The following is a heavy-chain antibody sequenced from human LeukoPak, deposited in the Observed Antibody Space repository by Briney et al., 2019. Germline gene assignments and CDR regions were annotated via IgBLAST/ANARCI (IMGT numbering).Heavy chain of an antibody. CDR1: GYTFTSYY. CDR3: ARTIGYSSSWYGGSFDY. CDR2: INPSGGST. D-gene: IGHD6-13*01. J-gene: IGHJ4*02. V-gene: IGHV1-46*01. Sequence: ASVKVSCKASGYTFTSYYMHWVRQAPGQGLEWMGIINPSGGSTSHAQKFQGRVTMTRDTSMSTAYMELSSLRSEDTAVYYCARTIGYSSSWYGGSFDYWGQGTLVTVSS.